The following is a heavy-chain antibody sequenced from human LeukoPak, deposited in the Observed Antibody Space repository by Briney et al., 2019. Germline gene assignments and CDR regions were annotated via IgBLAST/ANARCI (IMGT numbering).Heavy chain of an antibody. CDR1: GFSFSGYG. CDR2: ISSSSSYI. D-gene: IGHD3-3*01. V-gene: IGHV3-21*01. CDR3: ARDAPYDFWSGSYHSPVYYFDY. J-gene: IGHJ4*02. Sequence: PGGSLRLSCAASGFSFSGYGMHWVRQAPGKGLEWVSSISSSSSYIYYADSVKGRFTISRDNAKNSLYLQMNSLRAEDTAVYYCARDAPYDFWSGSYHSPVYYFDYWGQGTLVTVSS.